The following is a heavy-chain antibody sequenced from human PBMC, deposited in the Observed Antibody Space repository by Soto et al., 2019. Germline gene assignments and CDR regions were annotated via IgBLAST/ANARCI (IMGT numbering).Heavy chain of an antibody. J-gene: IGHJ4*02. Sequence: PGGSLILSCAASGFPFSNYAMSWVRQAPGKELEWVSTISSSGASTDYADSVKGRFTISRDNSQNTLNLQMNSLRAEDMAIYYCPKNQHAMAHDYWGPGTLVTVSS. D-gene: IGHD2-8*01. CDR1: GFPFSNYA. CDR2: ISSSGAST. CDR3: PKNQHAMAHDY. V-gene: IGHV3-23*01.